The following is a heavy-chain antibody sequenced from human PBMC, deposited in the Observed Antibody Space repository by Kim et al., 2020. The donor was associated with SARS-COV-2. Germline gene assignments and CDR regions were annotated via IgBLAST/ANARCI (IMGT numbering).Heavy chain of an antibody. V-gene: IGHV3-9*01. CDR1: GFTFGDYA. D-gene: IGHD1-26*01. CDR2: ISWNSGSI. CDR3: AKDKGAFGPPIFDY. J-gene: IGHJ4*02. Sequence: GGSLRLSCAASGFTFGDYAMHWVRQAPGKGLEWVSGISWNSGSIGYADSVKGRFTISRDNAKNSLYLQMNSLRAEDTALYYCAKDKGAFGPPIFDYWGQGTLVTVSS.